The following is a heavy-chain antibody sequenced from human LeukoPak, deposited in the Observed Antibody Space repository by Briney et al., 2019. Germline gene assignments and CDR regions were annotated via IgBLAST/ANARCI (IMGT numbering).Heavy chain of an antibody. CDR1: GFTFSSYS. V-gene: IGHV3-21*01. J-gene: IGHJ4*02. Sequence: KTGGSLRLSCAASGFTFSSYSMNWVRQAPGERLEWVSSISSSSSYIYYADSVKGRFTISRDDAKNTLYLQMNSLRAEDTAVYYCARFVDYDFWSGYLYYFDYWGQGTLVTVSS. CDR3: ARFVDYDFWSGYLYYFDY. D-gene: IGHD3-3*01. CDR2: ISSSSSYI.